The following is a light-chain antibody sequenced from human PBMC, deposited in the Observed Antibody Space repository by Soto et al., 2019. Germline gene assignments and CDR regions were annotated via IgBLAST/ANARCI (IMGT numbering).Light chain of an antibody. J-gene: IGKJ1*01. CDR3: MQALQSPRT. Sequence: DIVMTQSPLSLPVIPGEPASISCRSSQSLLHSNGYNYLDWYLQKPGQSPQLLIYLGSNRSSGVPDRFSGSGSGTDLTLKISRVEAEDVGVYYCMQALQSPRTFRQGTKVEIK. CDR1: QSLLHSNGYNY. V-gene: IGKV2-28*01. CDR2: LGS.